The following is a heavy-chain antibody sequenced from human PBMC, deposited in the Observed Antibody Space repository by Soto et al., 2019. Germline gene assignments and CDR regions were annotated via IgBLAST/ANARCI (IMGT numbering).Heavy chain of an antibody. CDR1: GGSISSYY. CDR2: IYYSGST. J-gene: IGHJ4*02. V-gene: IGHV4-59*08. CDR3: ARRYGDCVDF. D-gene: IGHD4-17*01. Sequence: QVQLQESGPGLVKPSETLSLTCTVSGGSISSYYWSWIRQPPGKGLEWIGYIYYSGSTNYNPSLKSGVTRSVDTSKNLFSLTLSSVTAADTAVYYCARRYGDCVDFWGQGTLVTVSS.